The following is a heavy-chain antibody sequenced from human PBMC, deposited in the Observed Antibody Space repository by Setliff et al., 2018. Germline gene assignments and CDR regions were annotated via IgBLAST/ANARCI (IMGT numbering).Heavy chain of an antibody. J-gene: IGHJ4*02. CDR2: IFYGGST. CDR1: GASISSSSYY. CDR3: AREGLTIFGVVIRRNYFDY. V-gene: IGHV4-39*07. D-gene: IGHD3-3*01. Sequence: SETLSLTCTVSGASISSSSYYWAWIRQPPGRGLELIGSIFYGGSTYYNPSLKSRVTISVDTSKNQFSLKLTSVTAADTAVYYCAREGLTIFGVVIRRNYFDYWGQGTLVTVSS.